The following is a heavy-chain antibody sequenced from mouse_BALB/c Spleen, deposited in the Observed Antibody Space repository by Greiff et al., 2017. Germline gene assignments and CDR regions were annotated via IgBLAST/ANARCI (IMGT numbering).Heavy chain of an antibody. V-gene: IGHV3-8*02. J-gene: IGHJ1*01. CDR1: GDSITSCY. D-gene: IGHD6-1*01. Sequence: EVQLQESGPSLVKPSQSLSLTCSVTGDSITSCYWNWVRQFPGNKLEYMGYISYSGSTYYNPSLKSRISITRYTSKNQYYLQLNSVTTADTATYYCAGYERTYWYFDVWGAGTTVTVSS. CDR2: ISYSGST. CDR3: AGYERTYWYFDV.